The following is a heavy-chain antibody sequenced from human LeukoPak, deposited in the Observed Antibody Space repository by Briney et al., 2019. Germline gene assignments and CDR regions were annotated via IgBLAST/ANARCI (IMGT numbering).Heavy chain of an antibody. J-gene: IGHJ5*02. CDR1: GYTFTGYY. V-gene: IGHV1-2*02. CDR2: INPNSGGT. Sequence: GASVKVSCKASGYTFTGYYMQWVRQAPGQGLEWMGWINPNSGGTNYAQKFQGRVTMTRDTSISTAYMELSRLRSDDTAVYYCARERITMVRGAKSNWFDPWGQGTLVTVSS. CDR3: ARERITMVRGAKSNWFDP. D-gene: IGHD3-10*01.